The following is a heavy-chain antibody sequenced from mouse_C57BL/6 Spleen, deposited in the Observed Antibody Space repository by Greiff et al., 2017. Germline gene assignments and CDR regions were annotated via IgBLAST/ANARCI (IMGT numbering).Heavy chain of an antibody. D-gene: IGHD2-3*01. CDR1: GFSFNTYA. V-gene: IGHV10-1*01. CDR2: IRSKSNNYAT. J-gene: IGHJ2*01. CDR3: VRHSTSYDGYYDYFDY. Sequence: EVQGVESGGGLVQPKGSLKLSCAASGFSFNTYAMNWVRQAPGKGLEWVARIRSKSNNYATYYADSVKDRFTISRDDSESMLYLQMNNLKTEDTAMYYCVRHSTSYDGYYDYFDYWGQGTTLTVSS.